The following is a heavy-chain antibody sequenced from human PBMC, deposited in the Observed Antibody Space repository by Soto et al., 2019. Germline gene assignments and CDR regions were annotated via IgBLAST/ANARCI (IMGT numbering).Heavy chain of an antibody. D-gene: IGHD7-27*01. V-gene: IGHV1-8*01. CDR1: GYTFTDYD. CDR3: AKGPRNWGVDY. CDR2: MNPNNGNT. J-gene: IGHJ4*02. Sequence: QVQLVQSGAEVKKPGASVKDSCKASGYTFTDYDINWFRQATGQGLEWMGWMNPNNGNTGYAQNFQGRVTMTRSTSRSTAYMELSTLRSEDTAVYYCAKGPRNWGVDYWGQGTLVTVSS.